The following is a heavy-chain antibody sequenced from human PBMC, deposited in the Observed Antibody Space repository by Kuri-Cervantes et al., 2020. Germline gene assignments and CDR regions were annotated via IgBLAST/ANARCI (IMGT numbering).Heavy chain of an antibody. CDR1: GFTFSDYY. CDR3: ARGVFSDSSSFDY. J-gene: IGHJ4*02. Sequence: GGSLRLSCAASGFTFSDYYMSWIRQAPGKGLEWVSYISSSGSTIYYADSVKGRFTFSRDNAKNSLFLQMNSLRPEDTSIYYCARGVFSDSSSFDYWGRGTLVTVSS. V-gene: IGHV3-11*04. CDR2: ISSSGSTI. D-gene: IGHD3-22*01.